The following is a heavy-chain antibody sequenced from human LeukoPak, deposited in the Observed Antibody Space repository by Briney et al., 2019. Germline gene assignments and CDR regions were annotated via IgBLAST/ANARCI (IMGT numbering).Heavy chain of an antibody. J-gene: IGHJ5*02. D-gene: IGHD3-10*01. CDR1: GGSISSSNYY. CDR2: IYHSGST. V-gene: IGHV4-39*07. Sequence: SETLSLTCTVSGGSISSSNYYWGWIRQPPGKGLEWIGSIYHSGSTYYNPSLKSRVTISVDTSKNQFSLKLSSVTAADTAVYYCARDRIPSVRGVTLGFDPWGQGTLVTVSS. CDR3: ARDRIPSVRGVTLGFDP.